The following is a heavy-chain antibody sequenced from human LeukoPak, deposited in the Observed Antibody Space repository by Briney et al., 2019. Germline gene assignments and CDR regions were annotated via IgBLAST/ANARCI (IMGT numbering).Heavy chain of an antibody. CDR3: ARAGYSGYERDYYGMDV. V-gene: IGHV3-74*01. D-gene: IGHD5-12*01. CDR1: GFTFSSYW. CDR2: INSDGSST. Sequence: GGSLRLSRAASGFTFSSYWMHWVRQAPGMGLVWVSRINSDGSSTSYADSVKGRFTISRDNAKNTLYLQMNSLRAEDTAVYYCARAGYSGYERDYYGMDVWGKGTTVTVSS. J-gene: IGHJ6*04.